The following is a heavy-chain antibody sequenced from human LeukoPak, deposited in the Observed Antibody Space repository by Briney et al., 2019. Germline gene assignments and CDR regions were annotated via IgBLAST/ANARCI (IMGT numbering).Heavy chain of an antibody. Sequence: GGSLRLACAASGFTFSSYWMSWVSQAPGKGLEWVSVISGSGGSTHFADSVKGRFTISRDNSKDTMYLQMNSLRGEDTAVYYCAKIRGYSGYDSKYFDYWGQGTLVTVSS. CDR1: GFTFSSYW. J-gene: IGHJ4*02. V-gene: IGHV3-23*01. D-gene: IGHD5-12*01. CDR2: ISGSGGST. CDR3: AKIRGYSGYDSKYFDY.